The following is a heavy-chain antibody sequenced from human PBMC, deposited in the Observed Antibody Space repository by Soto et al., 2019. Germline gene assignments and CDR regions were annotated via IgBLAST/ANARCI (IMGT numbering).Heavy chain of an antibody. V-gene: IGHV4-59*01. CDR3: ASVYCGGDCYGPEAHFDY. CDR2: IYYSGST. D-gene: IGHD2-21*02. CDR1: GGSISSYY. Sequence: SETLSLTCTVSGGSISSYYWSWIRQPPGKGLEWIGYIYYSGSTNYNPSLKSRVTISVDTSKNQFSLKLSSVTAADTAVYYCASVYCGGDCYGPEAHFDYWGQGTLVTVSS. J-gene: IGHJ4*02.